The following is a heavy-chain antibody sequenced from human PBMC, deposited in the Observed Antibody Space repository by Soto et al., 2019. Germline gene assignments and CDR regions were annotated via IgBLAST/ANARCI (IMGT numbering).Heavy chain of an antibody. CDR3: AIDPIAQGGSWYAFDY. CDR1: GGTFSSYT. Sequence: QVQLVQSGAEVKKPGSSVKVSCKASGGTFSSYTISWVRQAPGQGLEWMGRIIPILGIANYAQKFQGRVTITADKSTSTAYMELRSLRSEDTAVYYCAIDPIAQGGSWYAFDYWGQGTLVTVSS. D-gene: IGHD2-15*01. V-gene: IGHV1-69*08. J-gene: IGHJ4*02. CDR2: IIPILGIA.